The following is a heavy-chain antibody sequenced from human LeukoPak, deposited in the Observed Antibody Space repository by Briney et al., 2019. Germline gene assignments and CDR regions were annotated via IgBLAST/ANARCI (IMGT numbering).Heavy chain of an antibody. CDR2: IYSGGST. CDR3: AREGVIGKEGY. J-gene: IGHJ4*02. D-gene: IGHD2-21*01. V-gene: IGHV3-66*01. Sequence: PGGSLRLSCAASGFTVSSNYMSCVRQAPGKGLEWVSVIYSGGSTYYEDSVKGRFIISRDKSKNTLYLQMNSLRAADTAVYYCAREGVIGKEGYWGQGSLVTVSS. CDR1: GFTVSSNY.